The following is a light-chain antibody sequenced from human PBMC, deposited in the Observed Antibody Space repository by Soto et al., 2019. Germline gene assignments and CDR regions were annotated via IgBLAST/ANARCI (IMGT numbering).Light chain of an antibody. CDR2: ENN. J-gene: IGLJ1*01. CDR1: SSNIGAGYE. CDR3: QSYDSSLSGYV. V-gene: IGLV1-40*01. Sequence: QSALTQPPSVSEAPGQRVTISCTGSSSNIGAGYEAHWYQQVPGTAPKLLIYENNNRPSGVPDRFSGSKSGTSASLAITGLQAEDADEYYCQSYDSSLSGYVFVTGTKVTVL.